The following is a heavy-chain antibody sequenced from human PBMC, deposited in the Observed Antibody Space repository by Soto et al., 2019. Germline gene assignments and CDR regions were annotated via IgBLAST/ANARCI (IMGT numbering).Heavy chain of an antibody. CDR1: GYSLSSGYY. CDR3: AREHTTVVTEGWFDP. D-gene: IGHD4-17*01. V-gene: IGHV4-38-2*02. CDR2: IYHSGNT. Sequence: SETLSLTCTVSGYSLSSGYYWGWIRQPPGKGLEWIGSIYHSGNTYSNPSRKDRVTISVDTSKTQFSLKLTSVTAADTAVYYCAREHTTVVTEGWFDPWGQGTLVTVSS. J-gene: IGHJ5*02.